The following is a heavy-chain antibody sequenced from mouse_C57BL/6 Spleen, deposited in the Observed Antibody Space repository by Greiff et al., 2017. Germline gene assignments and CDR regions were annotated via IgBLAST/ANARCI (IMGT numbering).Heavy chain of an antibody. J-gene: IGHJ2*01. CDR2: IHPSDSDT. Sequence: QVQLKQPGAELVKPGASVKVSCKASGYTFTSYWMHWVKQRPGQGLEWIGRIHPSDSDTNYNQKFKGKATLTVDKSSSTAYMQLSSLTSEDSAVYYCAIDGYDGYFDYWGQGTTLTVSS. CDR1: GYTFTSYW. D-gene: IGHD2-2*01. V-gene: IGHV1-74*01. CDR3: AIDGYDGYFDY.